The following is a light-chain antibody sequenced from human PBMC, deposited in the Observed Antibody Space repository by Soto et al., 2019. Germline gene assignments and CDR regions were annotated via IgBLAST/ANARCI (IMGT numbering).Light chain of an antibody. V-gene: IGLV2-14*01. CDR3: NSYATPTYV. CDR2: GVT. J-gene: IGLJ1*01. Sequence: QSVLTQPASVSGSPGQSITISCTGTSSDVGAYNYVSWYQQHPDRAPKLLIYGVTNRPSGVSNRFSGSKSGNTASLTISGLQAEDEADYYCNSYATPTYVFGTGTKLTVL. CDR1: SSDVGAYNY.